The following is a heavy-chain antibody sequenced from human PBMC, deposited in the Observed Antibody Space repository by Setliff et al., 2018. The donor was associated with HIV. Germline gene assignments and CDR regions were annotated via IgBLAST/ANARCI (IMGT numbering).Heavy chain of an antibody. CDR2: ISAYNGNT. Sequence: ASVKVSCKASGYTFISYGISWVRQAPGQGLEWMGWISAYNGNTNYAQKLQGRVTMTTDTSTSTAYMELRSLRSDDTAVYYCAISSRIYYSSYMDVWGKGTTVTVSS. V-gene: IGHV1-18*01. CDR1: GYTFISYG. J-gene: IGHJ6*03. CDR3: AISSRIYYSSYMDV. D-gene: IGHD2-2*01.